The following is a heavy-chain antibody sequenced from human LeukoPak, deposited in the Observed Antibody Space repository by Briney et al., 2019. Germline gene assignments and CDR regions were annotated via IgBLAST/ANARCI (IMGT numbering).Heavy chain of an antibody. J-gene: IGHJ4*02. D-gene: IGHD5-24*01. CDR1: GFIFSHRG. CDR2: IRADAVTT. Sequence: GGSLRLSCATSGFIFSHRGMNWVRQAPGKGLEWASGIRADAVTTYYADSVKGRFIISRDNSKNTVYLQMNSLSAEDAAVYYCVKDDGWVQYANWGQGTLATVSS. CDR3: VKDDGWVQYAN. V-gene: IGHV3-23*01.